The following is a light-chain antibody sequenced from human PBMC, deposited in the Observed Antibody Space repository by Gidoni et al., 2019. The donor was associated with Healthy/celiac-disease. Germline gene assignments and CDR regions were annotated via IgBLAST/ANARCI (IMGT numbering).Light chain of an antibody. CDR1: QSLLHSNGYNY. CDR3: MQALQTPRT. CDR2: LGS. V-gene: IGKV2-28*01. Sequence: DIVMTQSPLSLPVTPGEPASISCRSSQSLLHSNGYNYLDWYLQKPGQSPQLLIYLGSNRASGVPDRFSGSGPGTDFTLKISRVEAEDVGVYYCMQALQTPRTFGQXTKVEIK. J-gene: IGKJ1*01.